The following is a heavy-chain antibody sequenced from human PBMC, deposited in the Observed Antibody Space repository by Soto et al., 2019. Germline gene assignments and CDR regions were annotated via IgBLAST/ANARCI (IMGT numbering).Heavy chain of an antibody. Sequence: QVQLVESGGGVVQPGRSLRLSCAASGFTFSSYGMHWVRQAPGKGLEWVAVISYDGSNKYYADSVKGRFTISRDNSKNTLYLQMNSLRAEDTAVYYCAKIGYSYGDAFDSWGQGTRVTVSS. V-gene: IGHV3-30*18. D-gene: IGHD5-18*01. CDR3: AKIGYSYGDAFDS. CDR2: ISYDGSNK. CDR1: GFTFSSYG. J-gene: IGHJ3*02.